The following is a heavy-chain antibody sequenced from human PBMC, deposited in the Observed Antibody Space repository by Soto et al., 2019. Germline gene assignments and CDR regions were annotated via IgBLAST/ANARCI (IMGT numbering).Heavy chain of an antibody. CDR1: GGTFSSYA. V-gene: IGHV1-69*01. CDR3: ARDEPSYYDSSCYYMRY. J-gene: IGHJ4*02. CDR2: IIPIFGTA. Sequence: QVQLVQSGAEVKKPGSSVKVSCKASGGTFSSYAISWVRQAPGQGLEWMGGIIPIFGTANYAQKFQGRVTITADESTSTAYRELSSLRSEDTAVYYCARDEPSYYDSSCYYMRYWGQGPLVTVSS. D-gene: IGHD3-22*01.